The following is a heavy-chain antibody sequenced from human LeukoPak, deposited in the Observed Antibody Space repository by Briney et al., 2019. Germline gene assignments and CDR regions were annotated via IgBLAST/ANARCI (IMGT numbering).Heavy chain of an antibody. J-gene: IGHJ3*02. D-gene: IGHD4-17*01. V-gene: IGHV3-73*01. CDR2: IRSKASSYAT. Sequence: TGGSLRLSCAASGFTFSGSAMHWVRQASGKGLEWVGRIRSKASSYATAYAASVKGRFTISRDDSKNTAYLQMNSLKTEDTAVYYCTRAYDYGDYGVGGYAFDIWGQGTMVTVSS. CDR3: TRAYDYGDYGVGGYAFDI. CDR1: GFTFSGSA.